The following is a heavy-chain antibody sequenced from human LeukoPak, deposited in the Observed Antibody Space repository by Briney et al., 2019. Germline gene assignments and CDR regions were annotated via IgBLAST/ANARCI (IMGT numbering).Heavy chain of an antibody. CDR2: INPNSGGT. J-gene: IGHJ4*02. CDR1: GYTFTGYY. D-gene: IGHD6-13*01. CDR3: ARGRTHSWSDFDY. V-gene: IGHV1-2*04. Sequence: GASVEVSCKASGYTFTGYYMHWVRQAPGQGLEWMGWINPNSGGTNYAQKFQGWVTMTRDTSISTAYMELSRLRSDDTAVYCCARGRTHSWSDFDYWGQGTLVTVSS.